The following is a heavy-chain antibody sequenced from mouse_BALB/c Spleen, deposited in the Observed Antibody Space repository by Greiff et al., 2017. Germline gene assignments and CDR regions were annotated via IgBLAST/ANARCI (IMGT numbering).Heavy chain of an antibody. CDR1: GFTFSSYT. Sequence: EVQLVESGGGLVKPGGSLKLSCAASGFTFSSYTMSWVRQTPEKRLEWVATISSGGSYTYYPDSVKGRFTISRDNAKNTLYLQMSSLKSEDTAMYYCTRDLLADYWGQGTTLTVSS. J-gene: IGHJ2*01. CDR2: ISSGGSYT. V-gene: IGHV5-6-4*01. D-gene: IGHD1-1*01. CDR3: TRDLLADY.